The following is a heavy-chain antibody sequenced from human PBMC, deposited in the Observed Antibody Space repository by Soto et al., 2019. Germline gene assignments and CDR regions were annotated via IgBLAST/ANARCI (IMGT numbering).Heavy chain of an antibody. V-gene: IGHV3-9*01. CDR3: AKDMSGGDAPYYYYGMDV. CDR2: ISWNSGSI. Sequence: GGSLRLSCAASGFTFDDYAMHWVRQAPGKGLEWVSGISWNSGSIGYADSVKGRFTISRDNAKNSLYLQMNSLRAEDTALYYCAKDMSGGDAPYYYYGMDVWGQGTTVTVSS. CDR1: GFTFDDYA. J-gene: IGHJ6*02. D-gene: IGHD2-21*02.